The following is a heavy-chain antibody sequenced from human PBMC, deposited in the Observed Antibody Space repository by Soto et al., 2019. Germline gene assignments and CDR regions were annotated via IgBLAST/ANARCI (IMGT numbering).Heavy chain of an antibody. D-gene: IGHD5-12*01. V-gene: IGHV3-30*18. CDR3: AKSLLRFNLGWYYMDH. CDR1: GFIFSSYA. CDR2: ISHDAYNK. J-gene: IGHJ4*02. Sequence: PGGSLRLSCTTSGFIFSSYAMHWVRQAPGKGLGWVAVISHDAYNKYHTDSVRGRFTISRDDSKNTLYLQMNGLRAEDTAVYYCAKSLLRFNLGWYYMDHWGQGIPVTVSS.